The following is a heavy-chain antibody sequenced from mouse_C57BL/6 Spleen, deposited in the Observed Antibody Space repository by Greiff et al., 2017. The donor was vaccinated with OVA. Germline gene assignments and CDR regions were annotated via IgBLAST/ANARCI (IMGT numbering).Heavy chain of an antibody. CDR1: GFTFSDAW. Sequence: EVKLVESGGGLVQPGGSMKLSCAASGFTFSDAWMDWVRQSPATGLAWVADIRNKANTHATYYADSVKGSVTISRDDSKSSVYLQMNSLRAEDTCIYYCTDDWFAYWGQGTLVTVSA. CDR3: TDDWFAY. V-gene: IGHV6-6*01. J-gene: IGHJ3*01. CDR2: IRNKANTHAT. D-gene: IGHD2-3*01.